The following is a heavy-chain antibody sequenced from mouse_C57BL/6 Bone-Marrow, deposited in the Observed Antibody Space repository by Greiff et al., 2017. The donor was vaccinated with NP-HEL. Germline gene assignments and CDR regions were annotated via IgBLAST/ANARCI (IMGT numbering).Heavy chain of an antibody. J-gene: IGHJ2*01. D-gene: IGHD2-4*01. CDR2: INPYNGDT. CDR3: ARRGDYYDYDGFDY. Sequence: VQLQQSGPELVKPGDSVKISCKASGYSFTGYFMNWVMQSHGKSLEWIGRINPYNGDTFYNQKFKGKATLTVDKSSSTAHMELRSLTSEDSAVYYCARRGDYYDYDGFDYWGQGTTLTVSS. V-gene: IGHV1-20*01. CDR1: GYSFTGYF.